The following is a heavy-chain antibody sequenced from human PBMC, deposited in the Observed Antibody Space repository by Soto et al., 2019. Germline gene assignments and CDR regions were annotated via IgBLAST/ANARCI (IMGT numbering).Heavy chain of an antibody. J-gene: IGHJ6*02. Sequence: GGSLRLSCAASGFTVSSNYMSWVRQAPGKGLEWVSVIYSGGSTYYADSVKGRFTISRDNSKNTLYLQMNSLRAEDTAVYYCAREGDYYYGMDVWGQGTTVTVSS. CDR1: GFTVSSNY. CDR3: AREGDYYYGMDV. V-gene: IGHV3-53*01. CDR2: IYSGGST.